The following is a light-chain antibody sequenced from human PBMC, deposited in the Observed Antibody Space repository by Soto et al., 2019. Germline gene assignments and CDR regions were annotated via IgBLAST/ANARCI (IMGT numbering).Light chain of an antibody. CDR3: QQSYSTTWT. J-gene: IGKJ1*01. CDR2: AAS. Sequence: IQMTQSPSSLSASVGDRVTITCRASQGISTYLNWYQQKPGKAPKLLIYAASSLQSGVPSRFSGSGSETDFTLTISSLQPEDFATYSCQQSYSTTWTFGQGTKVE. CDR1: QGISTY. V-gene: IGKV1-39*01.